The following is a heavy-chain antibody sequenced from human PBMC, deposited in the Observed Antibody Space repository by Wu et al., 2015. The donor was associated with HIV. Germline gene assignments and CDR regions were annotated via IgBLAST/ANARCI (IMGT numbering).Heavy chain of an antibody. J-gene: IGHJ6*03. CDR1: GYTFTGYY. Sequence: QVQLVQSGAEVKKPGASVKVSCKASGYTFTGYYMHWVRQAPGQGLEWMGWINPNSGGTNYAQKFQDRVTMTRDASISTAYMQLNRLRSDDTAVYFCARDLGNDFAVRGYYWYMDVVGQRDRDHRLL. V-gene: IGHV1-2*02. CDR2: INPNSGGT. D-gene: IGHD3/OR15-3a*01. CDR3: ARDLGNDFAVRGYYWYMDV.